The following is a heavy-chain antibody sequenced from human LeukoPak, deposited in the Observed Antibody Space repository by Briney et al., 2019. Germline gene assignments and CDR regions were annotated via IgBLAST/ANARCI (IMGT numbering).Heavy chain of an antibody. J-gene: IGHJ4*02. V-gene: IGHV4-34*01. CDR2: INHSGST. Sequence: SETLSLTCAVYGGSFSGYYWSWIRQPPGKGLEWIGEINHSGSTNYNPSLKSRVTISVDTSKNQFSLKLSSVTAADTAVYYCARLGKYGGTKGGHTSAGKPKIYYFDYWGQGTLVTVSS. CDR1: GGSFSGYY. CDR3: ARLGKYGGTKGGHTSAGKPKIYYFDY. D-gene: IGHD3-16*01.